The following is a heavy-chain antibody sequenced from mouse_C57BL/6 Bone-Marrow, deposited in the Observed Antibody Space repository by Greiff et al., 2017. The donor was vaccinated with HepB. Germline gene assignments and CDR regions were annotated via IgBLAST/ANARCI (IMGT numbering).Heavy chain of an antibody. Sequence: EVKLMESGPGLVKPSQSLSLTCSVTGYSITSGYYWNWIRQFPGNKLEWMGYISYDGSNNYNPSLKNRISITRDTSKNQFFLKLNSVTTEDTATYYCAMTTVGATDYWGQGTSVTVST. CDR2: ISYDGSN. J-gene: IGHJ4*01. V-gene: IGHV3-6*01. CDR3: AMTTVGATDY. D-gene: IGHD1-1*01. CDR1: GYSITSGYY.